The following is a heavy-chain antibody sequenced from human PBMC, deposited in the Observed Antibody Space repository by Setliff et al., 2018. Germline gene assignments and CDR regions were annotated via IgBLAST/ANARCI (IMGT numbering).Heavy chain of an antibody. Sequence: SVKVSCKASGGTFSSYAISWVRQAPGQGLEWMGGIIPILGIANYAQKFQGRVTITADKSTSTAYMELSSLRSEDTAVYYCARDSRNYYDSSGLYERNAFDIWGQGTMVTVS. J-gene: IGHJ3*02. CDR1: GGTFSSYA. CDR2: IIPILGIA. V-gene: IGHV1-69*10. D-gene: IGHD3-22*01. CDR3: ARDSRNYYDSSGLYERNAFDI.